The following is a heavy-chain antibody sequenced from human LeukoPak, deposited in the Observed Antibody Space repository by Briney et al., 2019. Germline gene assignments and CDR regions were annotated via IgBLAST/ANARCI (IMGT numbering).Heavy chain of an antibody. Sequence: GGSLRLSCAASGFTFSSYAMSWVRQAPGKGLEWVSAISGSGGSTYYADSVKGRFTISRDNSKNTLYLQMNSLRAEDMAVYYCAKDRDYDSSGYHTWGQGTLVTVSS. J-gene: IGHJ4*02. D-gene: IGHD3-22*01. CDR2: ISGSGGST. CDR1: GFTFSSYA. V-gene: IGHV3-23*01. CDR3: AKDRDYDSSGYHT.